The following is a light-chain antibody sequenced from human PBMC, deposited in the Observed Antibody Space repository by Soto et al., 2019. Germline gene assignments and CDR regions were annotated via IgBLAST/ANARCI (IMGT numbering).Light chain of an antibody. V-gene: IGKV3-15*01. CDR1: QSVSNN. Sequence: DTVMTQSPATLSVSPGERATLSCRASQSVSNNLAWYQQKAGQAPRLLIYGASTRATGIPARFSGSGSGTEFTLTITSLQSEDFAVYYCQQYNNWWTFGQGTKVDIK. CDR2: GAS. J-gene: IGKJ1*01. CDR3: QQYNNWWT.